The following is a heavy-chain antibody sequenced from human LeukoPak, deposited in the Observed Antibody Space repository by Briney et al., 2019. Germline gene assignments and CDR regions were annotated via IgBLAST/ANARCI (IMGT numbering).Heavy chain of an antibody. J-gene: IGHJ4*02. CDR2: IYSGGNT. Sequence: GGSLRLSCAASGFTVSSNYLSWVRRAPGKGLECVSVIYSGGNTYYADSVKGRFTISRDNSKNTLFLQMNSLRAEDTAVYYCARRGDGGRSFDYWGQGTLVTVSS. D-gene: IGHD4-23*01. CDR1: GFTVSSNY. CDR3: ARRGDGGRSFDY. V-gene: IGHV3-53*01.